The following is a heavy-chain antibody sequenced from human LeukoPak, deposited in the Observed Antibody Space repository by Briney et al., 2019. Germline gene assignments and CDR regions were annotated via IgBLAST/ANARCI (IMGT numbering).Heavy chain of an antibody. V-gene: IGHV1-69*06. CDR3: ARYCSSTSCCYYYGMDV. Sequence: EASVKVSCKASGGTFSSYAISWVRQAPGQGLEWMGGIIPIFGTANYAQKFQGRVTITADKSTSTAYMELSSLRSEDTAVYYCARYCSSTSCCYYYGMDVWGKGTTVTVSS. D-gene: IGHD2-2*01. J-gene: IGHJ6*04. CDR1: GGTFSSYA. CDR2: IIPIFGTA.